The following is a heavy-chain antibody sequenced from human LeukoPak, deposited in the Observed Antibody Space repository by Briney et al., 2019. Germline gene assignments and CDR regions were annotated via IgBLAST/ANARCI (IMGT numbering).Heavy chain of an antibody. CDR3: ARAPYSSSWYR. J-gene: IGHJ4*02. CDR2: IYSGGST. CDR1: GFTVSSNY. D-gene: IGHD6-13*01. V-gene: IGHV3-66*01. Sequence: GGSLRLSCAASGFTVSSNYMSWVRQAPGKGLEWVSVIYSGGSTYYADSVKGRFTISRDNSKNTLYLQMNSLRAEDTAVYYCARAPYSSSWYRWGQGTLVTVSS.